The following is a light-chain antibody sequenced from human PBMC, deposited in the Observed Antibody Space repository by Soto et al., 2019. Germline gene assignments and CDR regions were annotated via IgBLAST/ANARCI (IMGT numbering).Light chain of an antibody. V-gene: IGKV3D-15*01. CDR3: QQYKDWPQLT. J-gene: IGKJ4*01. CDR1: QNININ. Sequence: EIVMTQSPVILSVSPGERATLSCRASQNININLAWYQQRPGQATRVLIYGASSRASGSPERFSGSGSGTDVTLTINRREPDDFAFDYCQQYKDWPQLTFGGGTRVDMK. CDR2: GAS.